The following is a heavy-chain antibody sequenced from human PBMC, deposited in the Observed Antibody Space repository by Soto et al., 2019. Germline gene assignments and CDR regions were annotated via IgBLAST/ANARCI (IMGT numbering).Heavy chain of an antibody. J-gene: IGHJ4*02. CDR3: ARGGGGYSFRFDY. Sequence: SETLSLTCTVSGGSISSYYWSWFRQPPGKGLEWIGYIYYSGSTNYNPSLKSRVTISVDTSKNQFSLKLSSVTAADTAVYYCARGGGGYSFRFDYWGQGTLVTVSS. CDR2: IYYSGST. D-gene: IGHD4-4*01. CDR1: GGSISSYY. V-gene: IGHV4-59*08.